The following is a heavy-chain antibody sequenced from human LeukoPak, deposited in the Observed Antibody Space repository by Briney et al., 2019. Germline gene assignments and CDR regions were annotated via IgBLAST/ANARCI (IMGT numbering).Heavy chain of an antibody. D-gene: IGHD6-13*01. CDR3: ARASMAAAARMTKFDP. CDR1: GYTFTSYY. Sequence: ASVKVSCKASGYTFTSYYIHWVRQAPGQGLEWMGIINPRSSSTTYAQKFQGRVTMTRDTSTSTVYMEVRSLRSEDTAVYYCARASMAAAARMTKFDPWGQGTLVTVSA. V-gene: IGHV1-46*01. J-gene: IGHJ5*02. CDR2: INPRSSST.